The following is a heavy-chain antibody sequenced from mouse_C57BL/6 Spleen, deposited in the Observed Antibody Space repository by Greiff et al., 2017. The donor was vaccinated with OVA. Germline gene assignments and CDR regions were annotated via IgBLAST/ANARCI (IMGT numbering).Heavy chain of an antibody. V-gene: IGHV1-72*01. CDR1: GYTFTSYW. Sequence: QVQLQQPGAELVKPGASVKLSCKASGYTFTSYWMHWVKQRPGRGLEWIGRIDPNRGGPKYNEKFKSKATLTVDKPSSTADMQLSSLTSEDSAVDYCARASTRFAWVAYWGQGTLVTVSA. J-gene: IGHJ3*01. D-gene: IGHD2-1*01. CDR3: ARASTRFAWVAY. CDR2: IDPNRGGP.